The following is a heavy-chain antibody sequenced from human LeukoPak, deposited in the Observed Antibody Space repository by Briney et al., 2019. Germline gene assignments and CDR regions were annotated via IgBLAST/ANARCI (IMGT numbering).Heavy chain of an antibody. Sequence: GESLKISCKGSGYSFTSYWISWVRQMPGKGLEWMGRIDPSDSYTNYSPSFRGHVTISADKSISTAYLQWSSLKASDTAMYYCARHGLGDSGWYEDYFDYWGQGTLVTVSS. CDR1: GYSFTSYW. CDR3: ARHGLGDSGWYEDYFDY. J-gene: IGHJ4*02. V-gene: IGHV5-10-1*01. CDR2: IDPSDSYT. D-gene: IGHD6-19*01.